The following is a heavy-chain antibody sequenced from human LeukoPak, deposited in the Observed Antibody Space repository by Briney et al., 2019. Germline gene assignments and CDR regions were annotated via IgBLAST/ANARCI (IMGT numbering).Heavy chain of an antibody. D-gene: IGHD2-15*01. V-gene: IGHV3-21*01. CDR1: GFTFSSYS. J-gene: IGHJ4*02. CDR2: ISSSSSYI. CDR3: ARYCSGGSCQIRKDY. Sequence: GGSLRLSCAASGFTFSSYSMNWVRQAPGKGLEWVSSISSSSSYIYYADSVKGRFTISRDNAKNSLYLQMNSLRAEDTAVYYCARYCSGGSCQIRKDYWGQGTLVTVSS.